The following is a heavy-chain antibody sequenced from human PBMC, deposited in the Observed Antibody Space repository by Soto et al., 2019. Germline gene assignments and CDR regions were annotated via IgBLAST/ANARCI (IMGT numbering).Heavy chain of an antibody. J-gene: IGHJ4*02. CDR1: GFTFRNHG. V-gene: IGHV3-30*12. Sequence: GGSLRLSCAASGFTFRNHGMHWVRQAPGKGLEWVAVTPNDGSYQYYLDSVKGRFTISRDNSKNTLYLQMNSLRAEDTAVYYCARDPGYSGSPRYWGQGTLVTVSS. CDR2: TPNDGSYQ. D-gene: IGHD1-26*01. CDR3: ARDPGYSGSPRY.